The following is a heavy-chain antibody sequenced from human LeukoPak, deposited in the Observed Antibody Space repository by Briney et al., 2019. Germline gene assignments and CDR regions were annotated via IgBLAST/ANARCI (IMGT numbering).Heavy chain of an antibody. CDR1: GYTFTSYD. CDR2: INPNSGNT. Sequence: ASVKVSCKASGYTFTSYDINWVRQATGQGLEWMGWINPNSGNTGYAQKFQGRVTMTRNTSISTAYMELSSLRSEDTAVYYCARGRGTVYYMDVWGKGTTVTVSS. D-gene: IGHD1-1*01. V-gene: IGHV1-8*01. CDR3: ARGRGTVYYMDV. J-gene: IGHJ6*03.